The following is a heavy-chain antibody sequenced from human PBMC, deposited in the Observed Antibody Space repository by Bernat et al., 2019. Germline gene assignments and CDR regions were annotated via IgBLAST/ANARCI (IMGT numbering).Heavy chain of an antibody. V-gene: IGHV4-30-2*01. D-gene: IGHD3-16*02. CDR3: ARDRPFNYDYIWGSYRYTVVLDFQH. Sequence: QLQLQESGSGLVKPSQTLSLTCTVSGGSISSDYYSWNWIRQPPGQGLEWIGYIYHSGGTYYSPSLKSRVIISIDRSKNQFSLKLTSVTAADTAVYYCARDRPFNYDYIWGSYRYTVVLDFQHWGQGTLVTVSS. J-gene: IGHJ1*01. CDR2: IYHSGGT. CDR1: GGSISSDYYS.